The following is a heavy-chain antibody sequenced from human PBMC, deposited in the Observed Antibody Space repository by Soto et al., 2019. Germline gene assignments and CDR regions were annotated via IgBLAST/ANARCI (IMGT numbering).Heavy chain of an antibody. CDR1: GGSISGVGYY. CDR3: ASAWPAGAVWANWFDL. V-gene: IGHV4-31*03. Sequence: QLQLQESGPGLVEPSQTLSLTCTVSGGSISGVGYYWGWIRQHPGKGLEWIGYIHHSGTTYYNPSLKSRLTISVDPSKTQFSLKLSSVTAADTAVYYCASAWPAGAVWANWFDLLGQGTLVTVSS. D-gene: IGHD6-13*01. J-gene: IGHJ5*02. CDR2: IHHSGTT.